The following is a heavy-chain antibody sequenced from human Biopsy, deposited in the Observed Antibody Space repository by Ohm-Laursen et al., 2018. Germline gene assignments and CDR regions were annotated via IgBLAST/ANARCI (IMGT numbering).Heavy chain of an antibody. J-gene: IGHJ3*02. D-gene: IGHD3-16*01. V-gene: IGHV3-23*01. Sequence: SLRLSCAASGFILNNYGLSWVRQAPGKGLEWVSAIRGSGLTTFYTDSVKGRFTISRDNSKNTLSLQMNSLRAEDTAIYYCARSLSGDYVYDAFDIWGQGTMVTVSS. CDR2: IRGSGLTT. CDR3: ARSLSGDYVYDAFDI. CDR1: GFILNNYG.